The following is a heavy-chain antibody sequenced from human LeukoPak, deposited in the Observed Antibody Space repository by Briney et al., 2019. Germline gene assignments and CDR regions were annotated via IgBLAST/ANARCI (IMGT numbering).Heavy chain of an antibody. CDR1: GYTFTSYY. V-gene: IGHV1-46*01. Sequence: ASVKVSCKASGYTFTSYYMHWVRQAPGQGLEWMGIINPSGGSTSYAQKFQGRVTMTRDMSTSTVYMELSSLRSEDTAVYYCARDYSITGTTPTIDYWGQGTLVTVSS. CDR3: ARDYSITGTTPTIDY. CDR2: INPSGGST. D-gene: IGHD1-7*01. J-gene: IGHJ4*02.